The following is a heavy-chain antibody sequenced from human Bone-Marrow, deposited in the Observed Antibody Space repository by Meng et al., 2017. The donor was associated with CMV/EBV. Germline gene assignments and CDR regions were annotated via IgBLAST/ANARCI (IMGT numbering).Heavy chain of an antibody. V-gene: IGHV4-34*01. Sequence: QTLSLTCAVYGGSFSDYYWSWIRQSPGKGLEWIGQIDHGGSSKYNPSLKSRVTISVDTSKNQFSLRLNSVTAADTAVYYCARSRYTSSPWFDRWGQGTLVTVSS. CDR2: IDHGGSS. CDR1: GGSFSDYY. J-gene: IGHJ5*02. CDR3: ARSRYTSSPWFDR. D-gene: IGHD6-6*01.